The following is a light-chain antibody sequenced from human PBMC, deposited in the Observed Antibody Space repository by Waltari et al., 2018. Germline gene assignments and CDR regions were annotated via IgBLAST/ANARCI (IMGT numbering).Light chain of an antibody. V-gene: IGLV1-40*01. CDR1: GSNTGAGYD. J-gene: IGLJ3*02. CDR3: QSYDSGLRRSRL. CDR2: SNS. Sequence: QSVLPHTPSEPASPGHRVTNTCPGTGSNTGAGYDQHWPKQLPGPAPKRLSYSNSNRPSGGPDRFSGFKSGTSAALAITGLQAEDEADYYCQSYDSGLRRSRLFGGGTKLTGL.